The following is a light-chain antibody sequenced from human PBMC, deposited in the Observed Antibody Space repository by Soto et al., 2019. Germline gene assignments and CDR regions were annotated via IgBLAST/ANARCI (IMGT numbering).Light chain of an antibody. CDR1: SSDVGGSKY. V-gene: IGLV2-14*01. CDR2: DVS. Sequence: QSALTQPASVSGSPGQSITISCTGTSSDVGGSKYVSWYQQHPGKAPKLMIFDVSNRPSGVSNRCSGSKSRNTASLTISGHQAEDDADYYCSSYTGSSTLAVFGGGTKLTVL. CDR3: SSYTGSSTLAV. J-gene: IGLJ2*01.